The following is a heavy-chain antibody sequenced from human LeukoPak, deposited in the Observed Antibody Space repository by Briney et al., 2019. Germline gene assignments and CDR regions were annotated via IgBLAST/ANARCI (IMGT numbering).Heavy chain of an antibody. CDR2: ISGSGGST. CDR1: GFTFSSYS. Sequence: GGSLRLSCAASGFTFSSYSMNWVRQAPGKGLEWVSAISGSGGSTYYADSVKGRFTISRDNSKNTLYLQMNSLRAEDTAVYYCAKAPKTGKLRFLEWLLPAPYFDYWGQGTLVTVSS. D-gene: IGHD3-3*01. J-gene: IGHJ4*02. V-gene: IGHV3-23*01. CDR3: AKAPKTGKLRFLEWLLPAPYFDY.